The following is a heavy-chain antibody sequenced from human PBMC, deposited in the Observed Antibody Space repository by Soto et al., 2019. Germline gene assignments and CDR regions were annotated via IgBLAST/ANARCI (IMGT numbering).Heavy chain of an antibody. J-gene: IGHJ6*02. V-gene: IGHV1-8*01. CDR3: AREYYYGSGSYYNGNYYYGMDV. Sequence: ASVKVSCKASGYTLTSYDINWVRQATGQGFEYLGWMNPNSGNTGYVKKFQGRVTMTRDTSMSTAYMELRSLRSDDTAVYYCAREYYYGSGSYYNGNYYYGMDVWGQGTTVTVSS. CDR1: GYTLTSYD. D-gene: IGHD3-10*01. CDR2: MNPNSGNT.